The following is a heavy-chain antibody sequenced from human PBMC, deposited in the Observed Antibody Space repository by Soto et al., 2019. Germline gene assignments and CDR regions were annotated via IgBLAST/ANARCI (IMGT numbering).Heavy chain of an antibody. CDR1: GFPFSDHA. CDR2: ITGRGDST. D-gene: IGHD6-13*01. CDR3: AKGLSIAAAGTFDY. J-gene: IGHJ4*02. V-gene: IGHV3-23*01. Sequence: GGSLRLSCAASGFPFSDHAMHWVRQAPRKGLEWVSAITGRGDSTYYADSVKGRFTISRDNSKNTLYLDMISLRAEDTAVYYCAKGLSIAAAGTFDYWGQGTLVTVSS.